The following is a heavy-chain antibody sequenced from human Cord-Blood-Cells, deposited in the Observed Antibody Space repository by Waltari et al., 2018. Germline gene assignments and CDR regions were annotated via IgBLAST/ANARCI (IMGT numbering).Heavy chain of an antibody. CDR1: GFTFSSYA. V-gene: IGHV3-23*01. Sequence: EVQLLESGGGLVQPGGSLRLSCAASGFTFSSYAMSWVRQAPGEGLEWVSGSSGRGGSTYYADSVKGRFTICRDNSKNTLYRQMNSLRAEDTAVYYCAKSGDGRVDVDALDIWGQGTMVTVSS. CDR3: AKSGDGRVDVDALDI. CDR2: SSGRGGST. J-gene: IGHJ3*02. D-gene: IGHD1-1*01.